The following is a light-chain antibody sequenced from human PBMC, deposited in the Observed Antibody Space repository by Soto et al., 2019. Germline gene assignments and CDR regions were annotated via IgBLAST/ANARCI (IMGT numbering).Light chain of an antibody. CDR1: QSLLYGDGKTY. V-gene: IGKV2D-29*01. CDR2: DDS. CDR3: QQHNDWPT. Sequence: DVVLTQAPLSLSVTPGQPASMSCKSSQSLLYGDGKTYLYWYLQRPGQHPQXLIYDDSNRFSGVPDRFSGSGSGTEFILTISSVESEDFAIYYCQQHNDWPTFGQGTRLEIK. J-gene: IGKJ5*01.